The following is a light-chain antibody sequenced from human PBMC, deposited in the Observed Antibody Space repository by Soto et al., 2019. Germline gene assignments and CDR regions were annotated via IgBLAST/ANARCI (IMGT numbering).Light chain of an antibody. J-gene: IGKJ4*01. Sequence: EIVLTQSPGTLSLFPGERATLSCRASQSVSSSYLAWYQQKPGQAPRLLIYGASNRATGIPDRFSGSGSGTDFTLTISRLEPEDLAVYYCQQYGSSPLTFGGGTKVEIK. V-gene: IGKV3-20*01. CDR2: GAS. CDR1: QSVSSSY. CDR3: QQYGSSPLT.